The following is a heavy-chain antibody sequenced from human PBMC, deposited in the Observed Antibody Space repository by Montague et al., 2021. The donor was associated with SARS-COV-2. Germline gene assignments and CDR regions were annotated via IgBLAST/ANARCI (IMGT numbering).Heavy chain of an antibody. CDR2: ISYDGSNK. V-gene: IGHV3-30*09. D-gene: IGHD6-19*01. Sequence: SLRLSCAASGFTFNNYAMHWVRQAPGKGLEWLAHISYDGSNKYYADSVKGRFAISRDNSKNTLYLQMNSLRAEDTAVYYCVRASLIKARIAVAGTTVYWGQGTLVTISS. CDR3: VRASLIKARIAVAGTTVY. J-gene: IGHJ4*02. CDR1: GFTFNNYA.